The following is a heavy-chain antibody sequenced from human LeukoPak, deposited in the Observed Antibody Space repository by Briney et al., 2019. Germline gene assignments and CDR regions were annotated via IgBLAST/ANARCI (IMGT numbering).Heavy chain of an antibody. CDR1: GFSLSNNY. D-gene: IGHD3-3*01. V-gene: IGHV3-53*01. CDR3: ARGRGLGVVSPYFDY. CDR2: IYGDGRT. J-gene: IGHJ4*02. Sequence: GGSLRLSCVVSGFSLSNNYIIWVRQAPGNGLERVSVIYGDGRTSHSASVRGRFTISRDNSKNIVSLQMNNLRAEDTAVYYCARGRGLGVVSPYFDYWGQGTLVTVSS.